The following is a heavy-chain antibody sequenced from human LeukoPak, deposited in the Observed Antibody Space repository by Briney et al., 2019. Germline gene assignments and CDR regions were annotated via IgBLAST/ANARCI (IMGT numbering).Heavy chain of an antibody. CDR2: INHSGST. V-gene: IGHV4-34*01. D-gene: IGHD3-22*01. CDR1: GGSLSGYY. CDR3: ARSSGFYSPFDY. J-gene: IGHJ4*02. Sequence: SETLSLTCAVYGGSLSGYYWSWIRQPPGKGLEWIGEINHSGSTNYNPSLKSRVTISVDRSNNQFSLKLSSVTAADTAVYYCARSSGFYSPFDYWGQGTLVTVSS.